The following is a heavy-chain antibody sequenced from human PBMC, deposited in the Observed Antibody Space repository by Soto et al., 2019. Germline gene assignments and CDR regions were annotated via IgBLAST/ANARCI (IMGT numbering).Heavy chain of an antibody. CDR2: IYHSGST. CDR1: GGSINTATHS. V-gene: IGHV4-30-2*01. Sequence: QLQLQESGSGLVKPSQTLSLTCAVSGGSINTATHSWSWIRQPPGKGLEWIGYIYHSGSTYYNPSVKSRVNISIDKSNNPCSLGLSSVTAADTAVYYCARGGGVTTTGADYWGQGILVTVSS. J-gene: IGHJ4*02. D-gene: IGHD4-4*01. CDR3: ARGGGVTTTGADY.